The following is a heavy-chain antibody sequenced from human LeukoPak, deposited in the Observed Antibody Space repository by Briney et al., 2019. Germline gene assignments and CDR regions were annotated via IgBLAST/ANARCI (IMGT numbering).Heavy chain of an antibody. V-gene: IGHV3-7*01. CDR2: IKQDGSVK. J-gene: IGHJ4*02. CDR1: GFTFSNFW. Sequence: GGSLRLSCAASGFTFSNFWMNWVRQAPGKGLEWVANIKQDGSVKHYVDSVKGRFTISRDNTKNSLYLQMNSLRAEDTAVYYCARDGDGYNFDYWGQGALVIVSS. CDR3: ARDGDGYNFDY. D-gene: IGHD5-24*01.